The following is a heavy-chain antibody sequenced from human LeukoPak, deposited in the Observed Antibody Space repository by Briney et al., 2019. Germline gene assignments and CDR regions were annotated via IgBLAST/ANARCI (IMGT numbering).Heavy chain of an antibody. Sequence: GGSLRLSCAASRFTFSSYWMHWVRQAPGKGLVWVSRINSDGSSTSYADSVKGRFTISRDNAKNTLYLQMNSLRAEDTAVYYCATWIQLWSDFDYWGQGTLVTVSS. D-gene: IGHD5-18*01. J-gene: IGHJ4*02. CDR2: INSDGSST. CDR3: ATWIQLWSDFDY. V-gene: IGHV3-74*01. CDR1: RFTFSSYW.